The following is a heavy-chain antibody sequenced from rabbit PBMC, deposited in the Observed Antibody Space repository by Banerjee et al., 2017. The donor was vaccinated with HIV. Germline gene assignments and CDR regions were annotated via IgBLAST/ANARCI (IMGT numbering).Heavy chain of an antibody. D-gene: IGHD7-1*01. CDR3: ARGAAYAGYGFGYYFNL. CDR2: MYAGRGST. CDR1: GFDFSSYY. J-gene: IGHJ4*01. V-gene: IGHV1S7*01. Sequence: QQLVESGGDLVKPGASLTLSCNASGFDFSSYYMSWVRQAPGKGLEWIGIMYAGRGSTDYASWGNGRFTISSDNAQYTVDLQMNSLTAADTATYFCARGAAYAGYGFGYYFNLWGQGTLVTVS.